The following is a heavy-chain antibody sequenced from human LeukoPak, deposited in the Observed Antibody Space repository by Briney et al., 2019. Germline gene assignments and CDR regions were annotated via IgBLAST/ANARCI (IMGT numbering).Heavy chain of an antibody. CDR2: ISSSSSYI. V-gene: IGHV3-21*01. J-gene: IGHJ6*02. Sequence: GGSLRFSCAASGFTFSSYSMNWVRQAPGKGLEWVSSISSSSSYIYYADSVKGRFTISRDNAKNSLYLQMNSLRAEDTAVYYCARDSDSSGYYYYYGMDVWGQGTTVTVSS. CDR1: GFTFSSYS. CDR3: ARDSDSSGYYYYYGMDV. D-gene: IGHD3-22*01.